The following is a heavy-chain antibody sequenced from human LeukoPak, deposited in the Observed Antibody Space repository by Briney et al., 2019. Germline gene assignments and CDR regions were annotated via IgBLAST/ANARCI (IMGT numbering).Heavy chain of an antibody. J-gene: IGHJ4*02. CDR2: ISSSGSTI. V-gene: IGHV3-11*01. CDR1: GFTFSDYY. Sequence: GGSLRLSCAASGFTFSDYYMSWICQAPGKGLEWVSYISSSGSTIYYADSVKGRFTISRDNAKNSLYLQMNSLKTEDTAVYYCTTATVVTPATYWGQGTLVTVSS. CDR3: TTATVVTPATY. D-gene: IGHD4-23*01.